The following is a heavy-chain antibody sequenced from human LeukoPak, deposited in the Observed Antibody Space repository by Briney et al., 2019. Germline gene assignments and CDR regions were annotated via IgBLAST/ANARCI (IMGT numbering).Heavy chain of an antibody. J-gene: IGHJ4*02. D-gene: IGHD6-19*01. CDR2: ISSSSSYI. Sequence: PGGSLRLSCAASGFTFSNFGINWVRQAPGKGLEWVSSISSSSSYISYADSVKGRFTISRDNAKNSLDLQMNSLRAEDTAVYYCAIDRYSSGWYTFDYWGQGTLVTASS. CDR1: GFTFSNFG. CDR3: AIDRYSSGWYTFDY. V-gene: IGHV3-21*01.